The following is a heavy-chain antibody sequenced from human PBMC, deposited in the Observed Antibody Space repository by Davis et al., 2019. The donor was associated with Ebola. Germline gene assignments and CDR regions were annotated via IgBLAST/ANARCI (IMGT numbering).Heavy chain of an antibody. CDR1: GYTFTSYY. J-gene: IGHJ6*04. CDR2: INPSGGST. Sequence: ASVKVSCKASGYTFTSYYMHWVRQAPGQGLEWMGIINPSGGSTSYAQKFQGRVTMTRDTSTSTVYMELSSLRSEDTAVYYCAREVIVVVVAATRQPYYYYYGMDVWGKGTSVTVSS. CDR3: AREVIVVVVAATRQPYYYYYGMDV. D-gene: IGHD2-15*01. V-gene: IGHV1-46*01.